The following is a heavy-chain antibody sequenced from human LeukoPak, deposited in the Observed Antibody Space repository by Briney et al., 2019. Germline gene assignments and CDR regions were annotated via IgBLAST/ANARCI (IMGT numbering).Heavy chain of an antibody. CDR2: IKHDGSEK. D-gene: IGHD3-3*01. J-gene: IGHJ5*02. V-gene: IGHV3-7*01. CDR3: ARVSYDFWSGPHSNWFDP. CDR1: GFTFSSYW. Sequence: GGSLRLSCAASGFTFSSYWMSWVRQAPGKGLEWVANIKHDGSEKYYVDSVKGRFTISRDNAKNSLYLQMNSLRAEDTAVYYCARVSYDFWSGPHSNWFDPWGQGTLVTVSS.